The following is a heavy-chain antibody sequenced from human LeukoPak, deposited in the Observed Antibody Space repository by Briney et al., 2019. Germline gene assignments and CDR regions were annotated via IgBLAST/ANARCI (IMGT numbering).Heavy chain of an antibody. J-gene: IGHJ4*02. D-gene: IGHD2-15*01. CDR1: GGALSSYY. CDR3: AREVRGGGTLGY. CDR2: IYYSGST. Sequence: KPSENPSPTCTFAGGALSSYYWGWIRQPPREGIEGIGYIYYSGSTNYNPSLKSRVTISVDTSKNQFSLKLSSVTAADTAVYYCAREVRGGGTLGYWGQGTLVTVSS. V-gene: IGHV4-59*01.